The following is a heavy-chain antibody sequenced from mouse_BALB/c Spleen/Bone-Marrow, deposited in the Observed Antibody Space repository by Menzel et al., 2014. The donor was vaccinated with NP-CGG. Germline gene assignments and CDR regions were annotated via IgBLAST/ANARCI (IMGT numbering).Heavy chain of an antibody. V-gene: IGHV1-9*01. CDR2: ILPGSGST. CDR3: ARRGYDGAY. CDR1: GYTFSSYW. Sequence: VKLVESGAELMKPGASVKISCKATGYTFSSYWIKWVKQRPGHGPEWIGEILPGSGSTNYNEKFKGKATFTADTSSNTAYMQLSSLTSEDSAVYYCARRGYDGAYWGQGTLVTVSA. J-gene: IGHJ3*01. D-gene: IGHD2-14*01.